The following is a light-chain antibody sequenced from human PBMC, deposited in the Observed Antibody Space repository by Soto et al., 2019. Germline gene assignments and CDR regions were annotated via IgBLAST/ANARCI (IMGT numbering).Light chain of an antibody. V-gene: IGKV3-15*01. Sequence: IVRSHSPATLSGSPGERATLSFRAIQSVRNNLAWYQQRPGQSPRLLMYRASTRPSGIPARFTGGGSGTDFTLTITSLQSEDYAIYYCQQYNNWPPWTFGQGTKV. CDR1: QSVRNN. CDR2: RAS. J-gene: IGKJ1*01. CDR3: QQYNNWPPWT.